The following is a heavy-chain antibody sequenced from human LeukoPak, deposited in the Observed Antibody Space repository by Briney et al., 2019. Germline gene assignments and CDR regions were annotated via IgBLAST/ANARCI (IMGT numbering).Heavy chain of an antibody. Sequence: PSETLSLTCTVSGGSISSSSYYWGWIRQPPGKGLEWIGSIYYSGSTYYNPSLKSRVTISVDTSKNQFSLKLSSVTAADTAVYYCASFLSHSSGWYYFDYWGQGTLVTVSS. D-gene: IGHD6-19*01. J-gene: IGHJ4*02. CDR2: IYYSGST. CDR1: GGSISSSSYY. CDR3: ASFLSHSSGWYYFDY. V-gene: IGHV4-39*07.